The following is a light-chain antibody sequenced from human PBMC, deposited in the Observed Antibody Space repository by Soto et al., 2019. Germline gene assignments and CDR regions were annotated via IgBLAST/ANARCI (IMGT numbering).Light chain of an antibody. Sequence: DIQMTQSPSSLSASVGDRVTISCRASQSVNKYLNWYQQKPGNVPTLLIYAASTLQGGVPSRFNGSGFGKDFTVTISNLQPEDFATYYCPQSFSTPLSFGGGTKVEIX. J-gene: IGKJ4*01. V-gene: IGKV1-39*01. CDR1: QSVNKY. CDR3: PQSFSTPLS. CDR2: AAS.